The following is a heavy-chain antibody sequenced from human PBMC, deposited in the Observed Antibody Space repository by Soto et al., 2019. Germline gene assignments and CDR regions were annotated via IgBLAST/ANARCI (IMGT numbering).Heavy chain of an antibody. D-gene: IGHD3-3*01. CDR1: GGSIIGYY. CDR3: ARGGWRHIDY. CDR2: IYYSGSS. J-gene: IGHJ4*02. Sequence: PSETLSLTCTVSGGSIIGYYWSWIRQPPWKGLEWIAYIYYSGSSNSNPSLKSRVTISVDTSKNQFPLKLSSVTAADTAVYYCARGGWRHIDYWGQGTLVTVSS. V-gene: IGHV4-59*08.